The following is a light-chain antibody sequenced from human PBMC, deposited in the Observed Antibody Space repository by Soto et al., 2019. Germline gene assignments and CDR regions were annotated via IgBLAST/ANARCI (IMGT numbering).Light chain of an antibody. J-gene: IGLJ1*01. CDR2: ENN. Sequence: QSVLTQPPSLSAAPGQKVTISCSRSSSNIGNNYVSWYQQLPGTAPKLLIYENNKRPSGIPDRFSGSKSGTSATLGITGLQTGDEADYYCGTWDSSLSAGYVFGTGTKVTVL. V-gene: IGLV1-51*02. CDR3: GTWDSSLSAGYV. CDR1: SSNIGNNY.